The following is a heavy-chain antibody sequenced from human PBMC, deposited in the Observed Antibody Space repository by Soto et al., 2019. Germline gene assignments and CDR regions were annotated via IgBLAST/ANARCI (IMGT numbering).Heavy chain of an antibody. CDR3: GRCGVVVLASYYFDGMDV. J-gene: IGHJ6*01. D-gene: IGHD3-3*01. V-gene: IGHV1-18*01. CDR1: GYFFSSFG. Sequence: QAQLLQSGGEVKRPGASVRVSCKTSGYFFSSFGISWVREAPGQGLEWMGWINGYNGRTNYAEKFQDRVSMTTDTSTTTSYMELRSLRSDDTAVYYCGRCGVVVLASYYFDGMDVWGQGTAVTVSS. CDR2: INGYNGRT.